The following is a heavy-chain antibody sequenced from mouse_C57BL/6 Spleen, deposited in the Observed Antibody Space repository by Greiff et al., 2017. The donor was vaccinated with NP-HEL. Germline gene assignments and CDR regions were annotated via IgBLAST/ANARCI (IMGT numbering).Heavy chain of an antibody. Sequence: VQLKESGGGLVQPGGSMKLSCVASGFTFSNYWMNWVRQSPEKGLEWVAQIRLKSDNYATHYAESVKGRFTISRDDSKSSVYLQMNNLRAEDTGIYYCTKLEEGYFDVWGTGTTVTVSS. D-gene: IGHD4-1*01. CDR2: IRLKSDNYAT. CDR1: GFTFSNYW. V-gene: IGHV6-3*01. CDR3: TKLEEGYFDV. J-gene: IGHJ1*03.